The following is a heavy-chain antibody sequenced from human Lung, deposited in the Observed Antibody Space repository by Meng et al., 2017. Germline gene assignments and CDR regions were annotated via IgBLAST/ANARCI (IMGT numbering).Heavy chain of an antibody. Sequence: QVQLVQSGAEVKKPGASMKVSCKASGFTFTHHGFSWVRQAPGQELGWVGWISAYNGRTSYSQKLQGRVTMTTDTSTSTVYMEVRSLRSDDTAVYFCARWGHSSAWPSQWYEYWGQGTLVTVSS. D-gene: IGHD6-19*01. CDR1: GFTFTHHG. J-gene: IGHJ4*02. CDR3: ARWGHSSAWPSQWYEY. V-gene: IGHV1-18*01. CDR2: ISAYNGRT.